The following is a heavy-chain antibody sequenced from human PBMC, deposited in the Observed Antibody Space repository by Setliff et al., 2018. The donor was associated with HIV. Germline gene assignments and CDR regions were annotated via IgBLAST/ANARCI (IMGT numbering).Heavy chain of an antibody. Sequence: PSETLSLTCGVSGYSISSGYFWGWIRQPPGKGLEWIGEINHSGSNNYNPSLKSRVTLSVDTSKNQFSLKMSSVTAADTAVYYCTRHWRGGLDYWGQGTLVTVSS. CDR1: GYSISSGYF. D-gene: IGHD1-1*01. CDR3: TRHWRGGLDY. CDR2: INHSGSN. V-gene: IGHV4-38-2*01. J-gene: IGHJ4*02.